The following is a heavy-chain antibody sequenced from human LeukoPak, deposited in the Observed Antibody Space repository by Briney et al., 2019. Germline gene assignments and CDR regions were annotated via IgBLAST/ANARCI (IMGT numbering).Heavy chain of an antibody. Sequence: GGSLRLFCAASGFTFSSSWMHWVRQAPGKGLVWVSHINSDGSSTTYADSVKGRFTISRDNAKNTLYLQMHSLRAEDTAVYFCARDYSYAMNVWGKGTTVTVSS. CDR1: GFTFSSSW. D-gene: IGHD2-21*01. V-gene: IGHV3-74*01. CDR2: INSDGSST. J-gene: IGHJ6*04. CDR3: ARDYSYAMNV.